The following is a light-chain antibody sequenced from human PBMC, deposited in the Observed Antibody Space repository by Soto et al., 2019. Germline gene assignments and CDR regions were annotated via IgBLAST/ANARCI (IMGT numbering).Light chain of an antibody. V-gene: IGLV1-44*01. CDR2: TND. CDR1: DSNIGTNT. Sequence: QSVLTQPPSASGTPGQGVTISCSGSDSNIGTNTVNWYQQLPGAAPKGLLHTNDQRPSGVPDRFSGSKSGTSASLAISGLQSEDEAHYYCAAWDDSLSALVFGGGTKLTVL. J-gene: IGLJ2*01. CDR3: AAWDDSLSALV.